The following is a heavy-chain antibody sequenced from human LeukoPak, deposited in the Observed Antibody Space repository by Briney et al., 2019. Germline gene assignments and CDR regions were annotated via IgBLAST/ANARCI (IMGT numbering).Heavy chain of an antibody. Sequence: SVKVSCKASGGTFSSYAISWVRPAPGQGLEWMGGIIPIFGTANYAQKFQGRVTITADESTSTAYMELSSLRSEDTAVYYCARDESGDYGDYQADYWGQGTLVTVSS. CDR1: GGTFSSYA. V-gene: IGHV1-69*13. CDR3: ARDESGDYGDYQADY. CDR2: IIPIFGTA. D-gene: IGHD4-17*01. J-gene: IGHJ4*02.